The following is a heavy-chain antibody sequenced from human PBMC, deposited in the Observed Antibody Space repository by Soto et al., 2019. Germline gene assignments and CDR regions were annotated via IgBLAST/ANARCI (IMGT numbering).Heavy chain of an antibody. D-gene: IGHD2-8*01. CDR2: IYYDGNT. Sequence: ETLSLTCIVSGGSITSSSHYWGWIRQPPGKGLESIGNIYYDGNTYYNPSLKSRVTISLDTSKNQFSLRLNSVTAADTAVYYCARSSIVPRLLMYPFDYWGQGTLVTVS. CDR1: GGSITSSSHY. CDR3: ARSSIVPRLLMYPFDY. J-gene: IGHJ4*02. V-gene: IGHV4-39*01.